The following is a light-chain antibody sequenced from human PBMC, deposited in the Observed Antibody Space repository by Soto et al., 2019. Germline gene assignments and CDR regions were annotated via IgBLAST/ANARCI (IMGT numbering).Light chain of an antibody. V-gene: IGLV1-40*01. CDR3: QSYDSSLRV. J-gene: IGLJ2*01. CDR2: GNS. CDR1: SSNIGAGYD. Sequence: QSVLTQPPSVSGAPGQRVTISCTGSSSNIGAGYDVHWYQQLPGTAPKLLIYGNSNRPSGVPDRFSGSKSGTSASLVITGLQAEDEADYYCQSYDSSLRVFGGGTMLTVL.